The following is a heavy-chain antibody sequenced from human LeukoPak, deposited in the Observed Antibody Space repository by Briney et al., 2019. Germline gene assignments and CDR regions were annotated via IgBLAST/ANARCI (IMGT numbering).Heavy chain of an antibody. CDR2: ITSSGRTP. CDR3: AKDRPNFYETSGSYYKIKGDF. CDR1: GFTFNTHA. J-gene: IGHJ4*02. V-gene: IGHV3-23*01. D-gene: IGHD3-10*01. Sequence: GGSLRLSCAASGFTFNTHAMSWVSQAPGKGLEWVASITSSGRTPYYTDSVKGRFTISRDNSKNTLYLQMNSLRGEDTAVYYCAKDRPNFYETSGSYYKIKGDFWGQGSLVTVSS.